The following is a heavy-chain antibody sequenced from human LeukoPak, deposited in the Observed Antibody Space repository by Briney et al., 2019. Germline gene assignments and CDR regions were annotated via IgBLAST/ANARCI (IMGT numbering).Heavy chain of an antibody. D-gene: IGHD1-20*01. CDR2: ISGSGGNT. CDR3: AKDLGNWKFLIDY. J-gene: IGHJ4*02. V-gene: IGHV3-23*01. Sequence: GGSLRLSCAASGFTVSSNYMSWVRQAPGKGLEWVSVISGSGGNTNYADSVKGRVTISRDNSRNTLFLQMNSLRAEDTAVYHCAKDLGNWKFLIDYWGQGTLVTVSS. CDR1: GFTVSSNY.